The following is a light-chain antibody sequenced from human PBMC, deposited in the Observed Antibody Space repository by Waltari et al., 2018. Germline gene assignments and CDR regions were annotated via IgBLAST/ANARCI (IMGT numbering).Light chain of an antibody. J-gene: IGKJ2*01. CDR1: EGIREW. Sequence: DIQMTQSPSTLSAFVGDRVTNTCRANEGIREWLAWYQQKPGKAPSLLISQESILEFVVPSRFSGSGTGTEFTLTISSLQPDDFATYFCQQYKSYPYTFGQGSKLEIK. V-gene: IGKV1-5*03. CDR3: QQYKSYPYT. CDR2: QES.